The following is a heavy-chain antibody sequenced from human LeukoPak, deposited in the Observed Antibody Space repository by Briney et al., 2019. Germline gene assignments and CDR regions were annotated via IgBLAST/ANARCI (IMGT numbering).Heavy chain of an antibody. CDR3: ARDWVPLAAAGHYYYGMDV. CDR2: IIPIPGIA. V-gene: IGHV1-69*04. J-gene: IGHJ6*02. Sequence: SVKVSCKASGGTFSSYAISWVRQAPGQGLEWMGRIIPIPGIANYAQKFQGRVTITADKSTSTAYMELSSLRSEDTAAYYCARDWVPLAAAGHYYYGMDVWGQGTTVTVSS. CDR1: GGTFSSYA. D-gene: IGHD6-13*01.